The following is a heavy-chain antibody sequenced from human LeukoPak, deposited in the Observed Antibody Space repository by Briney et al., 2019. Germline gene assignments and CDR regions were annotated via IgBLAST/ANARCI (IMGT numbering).Heavy chain of an antibody. Sequence: SETLSLTCTVSGGSISSYYWSWIRQPPGNGLEWIGYIYYSGSTNYNPSLKSRVTISVDTSKNQFSLKLSSVTAADTAVYYCARAPYYDILTGYYKGFDYWGQGTLVTVSS. CDR3: ARAPYYDILTGYYKGFDY. CDR1: GGSISSYY. CDR2: IYYSGST. D-gene: IGHD3-9*01. J-gene: IGHJ4*02. V-gene: IGHV4-59*08.